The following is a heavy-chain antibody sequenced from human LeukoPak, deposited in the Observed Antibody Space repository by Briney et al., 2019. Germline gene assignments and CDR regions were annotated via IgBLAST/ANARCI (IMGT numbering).Heavy chain of an antibody. J-gene: IGHJ4*02. V-gene: IGHV3-30*03. CDR1: GFTFSSYS. D-gene: IGHD2-15*01. Sequence: PGGSLRLSCAASGFTFSSYSMNWVRQAPGKGLEWVAVISYDGSNKYYADSVKGRFTISRDNSKNTLYLQMNSLRAEDTAVYYCARDVSPSRYCSGGSCLPGYWGQGTLVTVSS. CDR3: ARDVSPSRYCSGGSCLPGY. CDR2: ISYDGSNK.